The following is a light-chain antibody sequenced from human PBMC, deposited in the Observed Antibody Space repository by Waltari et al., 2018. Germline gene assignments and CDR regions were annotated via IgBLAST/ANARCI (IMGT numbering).Light chain of an antibody. J-gene: IGLJ3*02. Sequence: QPVLTQPPSSSAPPGESARLTCTLPSDINVGDFNISWYQQKTGSPPRFLLYYKSDSEKAQGSGVPSRFSGSKDASANAGILLISGLQSEDEADYYCMFWPSNVWVFGGGTKLTVL. CDR1: SDINVGDFN. V-gene: IGLV5-37*01. CDR3: MFWPSNVWV. CDR2: YKSDSEK.